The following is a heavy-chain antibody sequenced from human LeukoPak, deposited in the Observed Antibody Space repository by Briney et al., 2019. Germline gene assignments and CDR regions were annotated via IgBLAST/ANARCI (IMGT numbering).Heavy chain of an antibody. CDR1: GYTFTSYY. Sequence: ASVKVSCKASGYTFTSYYMHWVRQAPGQGLEWMGIINPSGGSTSYAQKFQGRVTMTRNTSISTAYMELSSLRSEDTAVYYCAIFRGGPTITIFGDYYFDYWGQGTLVTVSS. J-gene: IGHJ4*02. D-gene: IGHD3-3*01. CDR3: AIFRGGPTITIFGDYYFDY. V-gene: IGHV1-46*01. CDR2: INPSGGST.